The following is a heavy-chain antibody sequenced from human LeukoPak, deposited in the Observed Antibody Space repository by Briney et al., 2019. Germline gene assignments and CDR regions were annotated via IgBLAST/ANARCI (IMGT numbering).Heavy chain of an antibody. CDR1: GGSISSSSYY. Sequence: PSETLSLTCTVSGGSISSSSYYWGWIRQPPGQGLEWIGSIYYSGSTYYNPSLKSRVTISVDTSKSQFSLKLSSVTAADTAVYYCARRVTGTETLDYWGQGTLVTVSS. J-gene: IGHJ4*02. CDR3: ARRVTGTETLDY. D-gene: IGHD1-20*01. CDR2: IYYSGST. V-gene: IGHV4-39*01.